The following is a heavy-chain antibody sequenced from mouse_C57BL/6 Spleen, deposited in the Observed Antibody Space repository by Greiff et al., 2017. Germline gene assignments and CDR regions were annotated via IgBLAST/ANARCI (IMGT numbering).Heavy chain of an antibody. CDR1: GFTFSDYY. Sequence: EVQVVESEGGLVQPGSSMKLSCTASGFTFSDYYMAWVRQVPEKGLEWVANINYDGSSTYYLASLQSRFIISRDNAKNILYLQMSSLKSEDTATYYCARGGDYASFFDYWGQGTTLTVSS. CDR3: ARGGDYASFFDY. J-gene: IGHJ2*01. CDR2: INYDGSST. D-gene: IGHD2-13*01. V-gene: IGHV5-16*01.